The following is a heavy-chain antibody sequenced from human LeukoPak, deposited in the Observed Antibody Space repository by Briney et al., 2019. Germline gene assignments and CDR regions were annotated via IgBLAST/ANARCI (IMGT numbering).Heavy chain of an antibody. J-gene: IGHJ4*02. D-gene: IGHD6-13*01. V-gene: IGHV4-4*07. CDR2: IYSSGSA. Sequence: PSETLSRTCTVSGGSINNFYWSWMRQPAGKGLEWIGRIYSSGSADYDPSLKSRVTMSVDTSKNQFSLKLNSVTAADTAVYYCARRGSTWYDYWGQGTLVTVSS. CDR3: ARRGSTWYDY. CDR1: GGSINNFY.